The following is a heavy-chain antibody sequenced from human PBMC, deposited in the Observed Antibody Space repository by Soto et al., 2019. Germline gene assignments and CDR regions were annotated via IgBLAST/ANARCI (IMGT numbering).Heavy chain of an antibody. D-gene: IGHD3-10*01. CDR2: ISYDGSNK. Sequence: GESLKISCAASGFTFSSYGMHWVRQAPGKGLEWVAVISYDGSNKYYADSVKGRFTISRDNSKNTLYLQMNSLRAEDTAVYYCAKDLGITMVRGVLDVWGQGTTVTVSS. CDR3: AKDLGITMVRGVLDV. V-gene: IGHV3-30*18. J-gene: IGHJ6*02. CDR1: GFTFSSYG.